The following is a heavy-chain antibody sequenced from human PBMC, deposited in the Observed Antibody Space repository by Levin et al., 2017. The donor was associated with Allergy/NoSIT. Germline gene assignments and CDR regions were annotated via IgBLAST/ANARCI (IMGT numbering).Heavy chain of an antibody. CDR1: GASITSHY. J-gene: IGHJ6*02. D-gene: IGHD6-19*01. CDR3: ARLTAGAGMDV. CDR2: IFYSGTT. Sequence: SETLSLTCTVSGASITSHYWTWIRQPPGKGLEWIGYIFYSGTTNYNPSLKSRVTISVDTSKNEFSLKVSSVTAAATAVYYCARLTAGAGMDVWGQGTPVTVSS. V-gene: IGHV4-59*08.